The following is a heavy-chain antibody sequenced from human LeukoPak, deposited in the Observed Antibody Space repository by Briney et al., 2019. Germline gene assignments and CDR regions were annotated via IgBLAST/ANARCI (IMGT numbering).Heavy chain of an antibody. CDR3: AKDTDYSSGWYDY. D-gene: IGHD6-19*01. CDR2: ISWNSGSI. Sequence: SLRLSCAASGFTFDDYAMHWVRQAPGKGLEWVSGISWNSGSIGYADSVKGRFTISRDNAKNSLYLQMNSLRAEDTALYYCAKDTDYSSGWYDYWGQGTLVTVSS. CDR1: GFTFDDYA. J-gene: IGHJ4*02. V-gene: IGHV3-9*01.